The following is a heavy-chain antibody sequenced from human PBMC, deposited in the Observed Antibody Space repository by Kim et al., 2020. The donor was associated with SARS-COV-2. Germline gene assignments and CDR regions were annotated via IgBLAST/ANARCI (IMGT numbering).Heavy chain of an antibody. CDR2: ISSSSSYT. V-gene: IGHV3-11*06. J-gene: IGHJ3*02. D-gene: IGHD3-10*01. CDR3: ARGGKYGSGSYWFLDAFDI. CDR1: GFTFSDYY. Sequence: GGSLRLSCAASGFTFSDYYMSWIRQAPGKGLEWVSYISSSSSYTNYADSVKGRFTISRDNAKNSLYLQMNSLRAEDTAVYYCARGGKYGSGSYWFLDAFDIWGQGTMVTVSS.